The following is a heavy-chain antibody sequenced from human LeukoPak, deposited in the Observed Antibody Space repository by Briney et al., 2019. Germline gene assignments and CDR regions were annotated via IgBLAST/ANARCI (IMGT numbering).Heavy chain of an antibody. CDR3: AKDSGDSNWFDP. CDR1: GFTFSSYG. D-gene: IGHD2-21*02. V-gene: IGHV3-30*18. CDR2: ISYDGSNK. Sequence: PGGSLRLSCAASGFTFSSYGMHWVRQAPGKGLEWVAVISYDGSNKYYADSVKGRFTISRDNSKNTLYLQMNSLRAEDTAVYYCAKDSGDSNWFDPWGQGTLVTVSS. J-gene: IGHJ5*02.